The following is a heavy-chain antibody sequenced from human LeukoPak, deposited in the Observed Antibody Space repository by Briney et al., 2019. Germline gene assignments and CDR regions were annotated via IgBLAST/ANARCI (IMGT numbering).Heavy chain of an antibody. V-gene: IGHV3-7*01. CDR2: TKQDGSEK. CDR3: VGWGISGITNH. J-gene: IGHJ4*02. CDR1: ELTSSTSW. D-gene: IGHD1-7*01. Sequence: GGSLRLSCAASELTSSTSWMSWVRQAPRKGLEWVAQTKQDGSEKYYVDSVKGRFTTSRDKNSLFLQMNSVRAEDTAVYYCVGWGISGITNHWGQGTLVTVSS.